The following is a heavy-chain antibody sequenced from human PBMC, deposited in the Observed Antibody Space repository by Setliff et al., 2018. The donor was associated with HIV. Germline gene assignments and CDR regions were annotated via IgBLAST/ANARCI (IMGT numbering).Heavy chain of an antibody. CDR2: IRYDGSNK. D-gene: IGHD5-12*01. CDR3: HSGYDTEEQSYFDY. CDR1: GFTFSSYG. Sequence: QPGGSLRLSCAASGFTFSSYGMHWVRQAPGKGLEWVAFIRYDGSNKYYADSVRGRFTISRDNAKNTLYLQMNSLRAEDTGVYYCHSGYDTEEQSYFDYWGQGALVTVSS. J-gene: IGHJ4*02. V-gene: IGHV3-30*02.